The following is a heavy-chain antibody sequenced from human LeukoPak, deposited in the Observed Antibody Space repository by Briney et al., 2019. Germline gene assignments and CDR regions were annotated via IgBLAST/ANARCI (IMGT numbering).Heavy chain of an antibody. V-gene: IGHV3-21*01. CDR3: ARTSGYCSSTSCQWGDY. Sequence: GGSLRLSCAASGFTFSSYSMNWVRQSPGKGLEWVSSISSSSSYIYYADSVKGRFTISRDNAKNSLYLQMNSLRAEATAVYYCARTSGYCSSTSCQWGDYWGQGTLVAVSS. J-gene: IGHJ4*02. CDR1: GFTFSSYS. CDR2: ISSSSSYI. D-gene: IGHD2-2*03.